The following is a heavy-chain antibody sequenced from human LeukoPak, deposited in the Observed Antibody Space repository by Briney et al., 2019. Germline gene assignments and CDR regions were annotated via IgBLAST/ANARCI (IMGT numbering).Heavy chain of an antibody. Sequence: SGTLSLTCAVSGGSISSSNWWSWVRQPPGKGLEWIGEIYHSGSTNYNPSLKSRVTISVDTSKNQFSLKLSSVTAADTAVYYCARDYYDSSGYYHIQLWAFDIWGQGTMVTVSS. D-gene: IGHD3-22*01. J-gene: IGHJ3*02. V-gene: IGHV4-4*02. CDR3: ARDYYDSSGYYHIQLWAFDI. CDR1: GGSISSSNW. CDR2: IYHSGST.